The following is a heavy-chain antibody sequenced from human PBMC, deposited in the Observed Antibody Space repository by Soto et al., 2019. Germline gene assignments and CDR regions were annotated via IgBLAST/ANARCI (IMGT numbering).Heavy chain of an antibody. Sequence: SETLSLTCAVYGGSFSGYYWSWIRQPPGKGLEWIGEINHSGSTNYNPSLKSRVTISVDTSKNQFSLKLSSVTAADTAVYYCARVGYDFWSGYYYSVDYWGQGTLVTVSS. CDR3: ARVGYDFWSGYYYSVDY. J-gene: IGHJ4*02. D-gene: IGHD3-3*01. CDR2: INHSGST. V-gene: IGHV4-34*01. CDR1: GGSFSGYY.